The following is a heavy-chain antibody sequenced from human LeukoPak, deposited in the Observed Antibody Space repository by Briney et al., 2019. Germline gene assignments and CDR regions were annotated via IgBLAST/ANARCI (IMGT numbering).Heavy chain of an antibody. CDR3: AKGRITGTRNFDY. Sequence: PGGSLRLSCAASGFTFSSYAMSWVRQAPGKGLEGVSDISGSGGSTYYADSVKGRFTISRDNSKNTLYLQMNSLRAEDTAVYYCAKGRITGTRNFDYWGQGTLVTVSS. CDR1: GFTFSSYA. D-gene: IGHD1-20*01. V-gene: IGHV3-23*01. CDR2: ISGSGGST. J-gene: IGHJ4*02.